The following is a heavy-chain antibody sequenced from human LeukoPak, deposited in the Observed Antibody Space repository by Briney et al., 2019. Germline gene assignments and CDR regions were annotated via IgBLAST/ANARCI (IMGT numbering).Heavy chain of an antibody. CDR3: ARGSLPPQLYYDYVWGSYRYTKNYYYYMDV. V-gene: IGHV4-34*01. CDR2: INHSGST. Sequence: SETLSLTCAVYGGSFSGYYWSWIPQPPGKGLEWIGEINHSGSTNYNPSLKSRVTISVDTSKNQFSLKLSSVTAADTAVYYCARGSLPPQLYYDYVWGSYRYTKNYYYYMDVWGKGTTVTVSS. CDR1: GGSFSGYY. D-gene: IGHD3-16*02. J-gene: IGHJ6*03.